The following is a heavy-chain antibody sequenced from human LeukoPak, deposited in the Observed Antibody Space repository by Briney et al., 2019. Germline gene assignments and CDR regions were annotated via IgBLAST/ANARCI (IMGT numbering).Heavy chain of an antibody. CDR3: AKDPGPYCSGGSCYSFHFDY. V-gene: IGHV3-23*01. J-gene: IGHJ4*02. Sequence: GRSLRLSCAASGFTFSSYWMNWVRQAPGKGLEWVSAISGSGGSTYYADSVKGRFTISRDNSKNTLYLQMNSLRAEDTAVYYCAKDPGPYCSGGSCYSFHFDYWGQGTLVTVSS. CDR1: GFTFSSYW. D-gene: IGHD2-15*01. CDR2: ISGSGGST.